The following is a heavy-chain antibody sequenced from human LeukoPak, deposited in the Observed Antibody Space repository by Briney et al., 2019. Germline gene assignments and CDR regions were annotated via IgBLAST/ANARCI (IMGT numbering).Heavy chain of an antibody. CDR3: ARGYGDYDY. D-gene: IGHD4-17*01. J-gene: IGHJ4*02. CDR1: GGSISSNY. V-gene: IGHV4-4*07. Sequence: PSETLSLTCTVSGGSISSNYWSWIPQPAGKGLEWIGRISTSGSTNYNPSLKSRVTMSVDTSKNQFSLKLSSVTAADTADYYCARGYGDYDYWGQGTLVTVSS. CDR2: ISTSGST.